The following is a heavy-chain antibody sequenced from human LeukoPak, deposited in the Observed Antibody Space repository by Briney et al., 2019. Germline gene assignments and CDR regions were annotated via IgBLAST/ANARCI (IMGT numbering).Heavy chain of an antibody. J-gene: IGHJ3*02. Sequence: GASLKISCKGSGYSFSSYWIGWERQMPGKGLEWMGIIYPSDSDTRYSPSFQGQVTISADKSISTAYLQWSSLKASDAAMYYCARLEQRWSFDIWGQGTMVTVSS. V-gene: IGHV5-51*01. CDR3: ARLEQRWSFDI. D-gene: IGHD6-25*01. CDR1: GYSFSSYW. CDR2: IYPSDSDT.